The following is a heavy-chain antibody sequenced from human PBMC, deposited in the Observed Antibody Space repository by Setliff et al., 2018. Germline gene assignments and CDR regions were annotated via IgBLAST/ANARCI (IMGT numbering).Heavy chain of an antibody. D-gene: IGHD3-22*01. J-gene: IGHJ4*02. CDR2: IIPIFGTA. V-gene: IGHV1-69*06. CDR3: ARERARDSSGYYSDY. Sequence: GASVKVSCKASGGTFSSYAISWVRQAPGQGLEWMGGIIPIFGTANYSYKFRDRVTITADTSASTAYLELSSLTSDDTAVYYCARERARDSSGYYSDYWGQGTLVTVS. CDR1: GGTFSSYA.